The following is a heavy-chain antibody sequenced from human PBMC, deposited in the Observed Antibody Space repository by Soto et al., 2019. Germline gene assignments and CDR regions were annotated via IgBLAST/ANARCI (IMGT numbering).Heavy chain of an antibody. J-gene: IGHJ6*02. CDR2: IVPILRTT. D-gene: IGHD2-2*01. CDR1: GGTFTSYA. CDR3: ARGGGGYCGTTSCQWGSTVVTSDYYYYYGMDV. V-gene: IGHV1-69*13. Sequence: ASVKVSCKASGGTFTSYAINWARQAPGQGLEWMGGIVPILRTTTYARPFQGRVTISADEFTSTAYMELRSLRSEDTAVYYCARGGGGYCGTTSCQWGSTVVTSDYYYYYGMDVWGQGTTVTVSS.